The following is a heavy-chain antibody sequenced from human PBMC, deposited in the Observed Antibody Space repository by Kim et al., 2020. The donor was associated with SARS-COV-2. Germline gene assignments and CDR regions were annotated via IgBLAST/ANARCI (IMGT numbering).Heavy chain of an antibody. CDR2: IKQHGSEI. Sequence: GGSLRLSCAASGFTFSNYWMTWVRQAPGKGLEWVANIKQHGSEIYYVDSVKGRFTISRDDAKNSLYLQMNSLRAEDTALYYCARSNAMDVWGQGTTVTVYS. V-gene: IGHV3-7*03. J-gene: IGHJ6*02. CDR3: ARSNAMDV. CDR1: GFTFSNYW.